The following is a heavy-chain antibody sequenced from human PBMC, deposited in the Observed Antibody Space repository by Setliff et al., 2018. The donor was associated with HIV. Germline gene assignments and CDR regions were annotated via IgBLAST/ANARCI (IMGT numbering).Heavy chain of an antibody. Sequence: ETLSLTCTVSGGSISTGGYYWSWVRQAPGKGLEWVSILYPSGITNYAASVKGRFTISRDSSDTTVSLQMNSLRSEDTAIYYCARDRGTQHYSFDYWGQGTLVTVSS. J-gene: IGHJ4*02. D-gene: IGHD1-26*01. CDR2: LYPSGIT. V-gene: IGHV3-66*03. CDR3: ARDRGTQHYSFDY. CDR1: GGSISTGGYY.